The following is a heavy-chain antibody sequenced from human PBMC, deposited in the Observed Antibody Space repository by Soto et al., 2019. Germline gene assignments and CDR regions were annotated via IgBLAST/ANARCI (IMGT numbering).Heavy chain of an antibody. J-gene: IGHJ5*02. D-gene: IGHD2-2*01. V-gene: IGHV1-46*01. CDR2: INPSGGGT. CDR1: GYTFTSYY. CDR3: ARVPDR. Sequence: ASVKVSCKASGYTFTSYYLHWVRQAPGQGLEWMGIINPSGGGTSYAQKFQSRVTMTIDSSTSTVYMELSSLISDDTAVYYCARVPDRWGQGTLVTVSS.